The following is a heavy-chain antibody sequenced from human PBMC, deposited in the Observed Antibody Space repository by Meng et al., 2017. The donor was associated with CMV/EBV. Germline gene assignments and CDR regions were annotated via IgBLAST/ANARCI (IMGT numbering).Heavy chain of an antibody. Sequence: LSLTFAASGFTFDDYGMSWVRQAPGKGLEWVSGINWNGGSTGYADSVKGRFTISRDNAKNSLYLQMNSLRAEDTALYYCARGGIAARRGMDVWGQGTTVTVSS. J-gene: IGHJ6*02. CDR3: ARGGIAARRGMDV. V-gene: IGHV3-20*03. CDR1: GFTFDDYG. CDR2: INWNGGST. D-gene: IGHD6-6*01.